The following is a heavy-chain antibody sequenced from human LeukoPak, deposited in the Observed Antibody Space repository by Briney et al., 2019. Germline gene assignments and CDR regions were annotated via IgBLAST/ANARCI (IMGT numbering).Heavy chain of an antibody. CDR2: ISGSGGST. V-gene: IGHV3-23*01. CDR1: GYTLSSYA. CDR3: AKDHVGASKN. J-gene: IGHJ4*02. Sequence: GGSLRLSCAAPGYTLSSYAMSSVRQAPGKGLEWVSAISGSGGSTYYADSVKGRFTISRDNSKNTLYLQMNSLRAEDTAVYYCAKDHVGASKNWGQGTLVTVSS. D-gene: IGHD1-26*01.